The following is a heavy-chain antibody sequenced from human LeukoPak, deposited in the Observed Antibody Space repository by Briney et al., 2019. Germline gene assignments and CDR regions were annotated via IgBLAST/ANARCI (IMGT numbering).Heavy chain of an antibody. J-gene: IGHJ4*02. V-gene: IGHV1-69*13. CDR2: IIPIFGTV. Sequence: ASVKVSCKASGYTFTSYGISWVRQAPGQGLEWMGGIIPIFGTVNYAQKFQGRVTITADESTSTAYMELSSLRSEDTAVYYCAKGGSSSWYGKYYFDYWGQGTLVTVSS. CDR1: GYTFTSYG. D-gene: IGHD6-13*01. CDR3: AKGGSSSWYGKYYFDY.